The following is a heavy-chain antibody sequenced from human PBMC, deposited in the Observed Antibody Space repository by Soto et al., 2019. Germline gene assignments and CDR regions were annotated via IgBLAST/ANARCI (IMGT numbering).Heavy chain of an antibody. CDR1: GYSFITSYH. D-gene: IGHD5-12*01. CDR3: ARDTGYDHDAFDI. CDR2: INPTGSMT. Sequence: ASVKVSCKASGYSFITSYHMHWVRQAPGQGLEWMGIINPTGSMTRYSQKFQGRLTTTRDTSTATDYMELSNLTSEDTAVYFCARDTGYDHDAFDIWGQGTRVTVSS. V-gene: IGHV1-46*01. J-gene: IGHJ3*02.